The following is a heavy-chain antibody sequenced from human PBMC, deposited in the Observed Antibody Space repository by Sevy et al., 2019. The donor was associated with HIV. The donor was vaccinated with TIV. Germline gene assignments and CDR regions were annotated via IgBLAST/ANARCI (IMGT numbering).Heavy chain of an antibody. CDR2: ISGSGGST. CDR3: AKSPLVVVAATLDY. Sequence: GGSLRLSCAASGFTLSSYAMSWVRQAPGKGLEWVSAISGSGGSTYYADSVKGRFTISRDNSKNTLYLQMNSLRAEDTAVYYCAKSPLVVVAATLDYWGQGTLVTVSS. J-gene: IGHJ4*02. CDR1: GFTLSSYA. D-gene: IGHD2-15*01. V-gene: IGHV3-23*01.